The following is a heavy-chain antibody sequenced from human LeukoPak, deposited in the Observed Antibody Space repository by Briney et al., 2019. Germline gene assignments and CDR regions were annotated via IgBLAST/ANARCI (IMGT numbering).Heavy chain of an antibody. CDR1: GGTFSSYA. CDR3: ARSRKSYCSGGSCNWFDY. Sequence: SVKVSCKASGGTFSSYAISWVRQAPGQGLEWMGRIIPIFGIANYAQKFQGRVTITADKSTSTAYMELSSLRSEDTAVYYCARSRKSYCSGGSCNWFDYWGQGTLVTVSS. V-gene: IGHV1-69*04. D-gene: IGHD2-15*01. CDR2: IIPIFGIA. J-gene: IGHJ4*02.